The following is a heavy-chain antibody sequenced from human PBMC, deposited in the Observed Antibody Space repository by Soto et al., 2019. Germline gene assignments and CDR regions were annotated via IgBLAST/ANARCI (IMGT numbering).Heavy chain of an antibody. CDR3: VKDHLMNTVTTGGY. Sequence: QVQLVESGGGVVQPGRSLRLSCAASGFSLSNYGMHWVRQATGKGLEWVAVISYHGRDEYYADSVKGRFTISRDTSKNTLYLQMNTLRPEDTAVYYCVKDHLMNTVTTGGYWGQGTLVTVSS. CDR2: ISYHGRDE. J-gene: IGHJ4*02. D-gene: IGHD4-17*01. CDR1: GFSLSNYG. V-gene: IGHV3-30*18.